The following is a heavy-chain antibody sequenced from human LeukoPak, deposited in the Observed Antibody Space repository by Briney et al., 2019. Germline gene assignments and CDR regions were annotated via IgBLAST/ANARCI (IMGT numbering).Heavy chain of an antibody. V-gene: IGHV6-1*01. CDR1: GDSVSSSSAA. CDR2: TFYRSRWFN. D-gene: IGHD5-18*01. J-gene: IGHJ4*02. CDR3: ARGAYNYALYFGW. Sequence: PSQTLSLTCGISGDSVSSSSAAWNWIRQSPSRGLEWLGRTFYRSRWFNDYAVSVSLKSRIIIKADTSKNQFSLQLNSVTPEDTAVYYCARGAYNYALYFGWWGRGTLVTVSS.